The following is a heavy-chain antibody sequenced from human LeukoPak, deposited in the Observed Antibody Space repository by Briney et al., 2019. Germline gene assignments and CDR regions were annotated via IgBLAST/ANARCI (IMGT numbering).Heavy chain of an antibody. V-gene: IGHV6-1*01. CDR3: ARLVGASWFDS. CDR1: GDSVSTNSAT. D-gene: IGHD1-26*01. Sequence: SQTLSLTCAISGDSVSTNSATWTWFRQSPSGGLEWLGRTYYRSKWYNDYAVSLKSRITINPDTSKNQFSLQLNSVTPEDTAVYYCARLVGASWFDSWGQGTLVTVS. J-gene: IGHJ5*01. CDR2: TYYRSKWYN.